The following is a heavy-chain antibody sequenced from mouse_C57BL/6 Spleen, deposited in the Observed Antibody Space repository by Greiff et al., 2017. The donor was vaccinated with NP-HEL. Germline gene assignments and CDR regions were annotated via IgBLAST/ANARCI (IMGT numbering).Heavy chain of an antibody. Sequence: QVQLQQPGAELVMPGASVKLSCKASGYTFTSYWMHWVKQRPGQGLEWIGEIDPSDSYTNYNQKFKGKSTLTVDKSSSTAYMQLSSLTSEDSAVYYCARCPITTVVAYYYAMDYWGKGTSVTVSS. J-gene: IGHJ4*01. CDR3: ARCPITTVVAYYYAMDY. CDR1: GYTFTSYW. V-gene: IGHV1-69*01. D-gene: IGHD1-1*01. CDR2: IDPSDSYT.